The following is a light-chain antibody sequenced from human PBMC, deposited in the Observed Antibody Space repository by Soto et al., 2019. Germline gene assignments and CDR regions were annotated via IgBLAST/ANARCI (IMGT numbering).Light chain of an antibody. CDR3: SSYTRSSTYV. CDR2: EVS. CDR1: SSDVGGYNY. V-gene: IGLV2-14*01. Sequence: QSVLTQPASVSGSPGQSITISCTGTSSDVGGYNYVSWYQQHPGKAPKLMIYEVSNRPSGVSNRFSGSKSGNTASLTISGLQAEAEADYYCSSYTRSSTYVFGNGTKMTVL. J-gene: IGLJ1*01.